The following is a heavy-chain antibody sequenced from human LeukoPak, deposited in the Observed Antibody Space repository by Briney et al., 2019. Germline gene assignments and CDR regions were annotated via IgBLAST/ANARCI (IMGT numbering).Heavy chain of an antibody. Sequence: GGSLRLSCAVSGFTFSRSDMHWVRQAPGKGLEWVAVIWYDGTKRYYGKSVKGRFTIFRDNSKNTLDLHMNNLRAEDTAVYFCARESYDSRGPHAFGVWGQGTMVTVSS. CDR2: IWYDGTKR. D-gene: IGHD3-22*01. V-gene: IGHV3-33*01. CDR3: ARESYDSRGPHAFGV. J-gene: IGHJ3*01. CDR1: GFTFSRSD.